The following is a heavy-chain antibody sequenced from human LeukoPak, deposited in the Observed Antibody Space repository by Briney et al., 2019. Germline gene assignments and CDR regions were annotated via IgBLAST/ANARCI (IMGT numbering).Heavy chain of an antibody. CDR3: ARRVVTAIPYAEYFQH. Sequence: PSETLSLTCTVSGGSISSGGYYWSWLRQHPGKGLEWIGYIYYSGSTYYNPSLKSRVTISVGTSKNQFSLKLSSVTAADTAVYYCARRVVTAIPYAEYFQHWGQGTLVTVSS. V-gene: IGHV4-31*03. D-gene: IGHD2-21*02. J-gene: IGHJ1*01. CDR1: GGSISSGGYY. CDR2: IYYSGST.